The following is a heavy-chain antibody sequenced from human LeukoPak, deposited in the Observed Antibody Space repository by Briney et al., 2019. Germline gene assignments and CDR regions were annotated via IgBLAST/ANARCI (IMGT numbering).Heavy chain of an antibody. Sequence: SETLSLTCSVSGGSINSGYWSWVRQPPGKGLEWIGLLYPSGSTNYNPSLKSRVTISVDTSRTQFSLKLSSMTAADTAVYYCAGGHYPLEYWGQGTLVTVSS. CDR2: LYPSGST. CDR1: GGSINSGY. CDR3: AGGHYPLEY. V-gene: IGHV4-59*01. J-gene: IGHJ4*02. D-gene: IGHD1-26*01.